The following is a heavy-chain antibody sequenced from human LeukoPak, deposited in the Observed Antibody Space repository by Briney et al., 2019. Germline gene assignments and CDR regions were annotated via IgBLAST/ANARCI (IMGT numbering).Heavy chain of an antibody. CDR3: ASLSSGSPDY. D-gene: IGHD1-26*01. CDR1: GGSISSSSYY. Sequence: SETLSLTCTVSGGSISSSSYYWDWIRQPPGKGLEWIGSIYYSGSTYYNPSLKSRVTISVDTSKNQFSLKLSSVTAADTAVYYCASLSSGSPDYWGQGTLVTVSS. V-gene: IGHV4-39*07. CDR2: IYYSGST. J-gene: IGHJ4*02.